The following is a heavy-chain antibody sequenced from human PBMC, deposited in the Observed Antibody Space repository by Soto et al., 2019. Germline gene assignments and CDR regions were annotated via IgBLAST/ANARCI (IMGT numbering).Heavy chain of an antibody. J-gene: IGHJ6*02. V-gene: IGHV1-69*13. D-gene: IGHD5-12*01. Sequence: SVKVSCKASGGTFNNYPITWVRQAPGEGLEWMGGSIPIFGTANYAQKFQGRVTISVDESTSTAYMELSSLRSEDTAVYYCARGRGYSGDDHYYYFDMDVWGQGTTVTSP. CDR2: SIPIFGTA. CDR1: GGTFNNYP. CDR3: ARGRGYSGDDHYYYFDMDV.